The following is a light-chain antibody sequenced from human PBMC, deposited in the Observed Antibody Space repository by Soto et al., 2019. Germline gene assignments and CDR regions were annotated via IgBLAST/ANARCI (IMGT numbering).Light chain of an antibody. CDR1: QYVDTY. CDR2: GAS. V-gene: IGKV1-39*01. Sequence: DIQMTQSPSALSASVGDRDTITCRASQYVDTYLNWYQQKPGKAPKLLIYGASSLQSGVPSRFSGFGSGTDFTLTISSLQPEDSATYYCQQSYRTPRAFGQGTKVEVK. CDR3: QQSYRTPRA. J-gene: IGKJ1*01.